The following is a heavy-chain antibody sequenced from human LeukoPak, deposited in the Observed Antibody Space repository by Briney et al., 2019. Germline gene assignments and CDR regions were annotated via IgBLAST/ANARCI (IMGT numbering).Heavy chain of an antibody. CDR1: GYTFTSYY. CDR2: INPSGGST. D-gene: IGHD1-1*01. Sequence: GASVKVSCKASGYTFTSYYMHWVRQAPGQGLEWMGIINPSGGSTSYAQKFQGRVTMTRDTSTSTVYMELSSLRSEDTAVYYCAREGTTGTTGGYLDYWGQGTLVTVSS. V-gene: IGHV1-46*01. CDR3: AREGTTGTTGGYLDY. J-gene: IGHJ4*02.